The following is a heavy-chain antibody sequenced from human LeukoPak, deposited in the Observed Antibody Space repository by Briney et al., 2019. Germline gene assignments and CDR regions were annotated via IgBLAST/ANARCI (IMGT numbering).Heavy chain of an antibody. CDR1: GFTFSSYW. V-gene: IGHV3-74*01. CDR3: ASALAGTRNAFEI. Sequence: QAGGSLRLSCAASGFTFSSYWMHWVRHAPGKGLVWVSRIYSDGSSRSYADSVKGRFTISRDNAKNTLYLQMNSLEAEDTAVYYCASALAGTRNAFEIWGQGTMVTVSS. D-gene: IGHD6-19*01. CDR2: IYSDGSSR. J-gene: IGHJ3*02.